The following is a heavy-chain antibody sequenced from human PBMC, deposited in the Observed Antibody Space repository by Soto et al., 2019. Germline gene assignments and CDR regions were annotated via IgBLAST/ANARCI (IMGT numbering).Heavy chain of an antibody. CDR2: INPNSGGT. D-gene: IGHD2-15*01. CDR3: ARVVVAATPLNYFDY. V-gene: IGHV1-2*04. J-gene: IGHJ4*02. Sequence: ASVKVSCKASGYTFTGYYMHWVRQAPGQGLEWMGWINPNSGGTNYAQKFQGWVTMTRDTSISTAYMELSRLRSDDTAVYYCARVVVAATPLNYFDYWGQGTLVTVSS. CDR1: GYTFTGYY.